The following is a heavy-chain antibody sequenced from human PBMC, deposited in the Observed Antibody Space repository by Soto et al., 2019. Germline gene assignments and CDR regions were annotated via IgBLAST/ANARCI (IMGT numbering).Heavy chain of an antibody. CDR3: AREVGPTDIVLMVYAIHLNYYYYGLDV. V-gene: IGHV3-7*03. CDR2: IKQDGSEK. CDR1: GFTFSSYW. D-gene: IGHD2-8*01. J-gene: IGHJ6*02. Sequence: PGGSLRLSCAASGFTFSSYWMSWVRQSPGKGLEWVANIKQDGSEKYYVDSVKGRFTISRDNAKNSLYLQMNSLRAEDTAVYYCAREVGPTDIVLMVYAIHLNYYYYGLDVWGQGTTVTVSS.